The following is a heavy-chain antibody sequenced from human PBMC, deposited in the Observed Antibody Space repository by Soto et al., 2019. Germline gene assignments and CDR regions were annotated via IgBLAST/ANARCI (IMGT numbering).Heavy chain of an antibody. CDR1: GFTFSSYS. CDR3: ERGGGCSGGSCNFDY. CDR2: ISSSSSTI. J-gene: IGHJ4*02. D-gene: IGHD2-15*01. V-gene: IGHV3-48*01. Sequence: EVQLVESGGGLVQPGGSLRLSCAASGFTFSSYSMNWVRQAPGKGLEWVSYISSSSSTIYYADSVTGRFTISRDNDKNSLYLQMNSLRAEDTAVYYCERGGGCSGGSCNFDYWGQGTLVTGSS.